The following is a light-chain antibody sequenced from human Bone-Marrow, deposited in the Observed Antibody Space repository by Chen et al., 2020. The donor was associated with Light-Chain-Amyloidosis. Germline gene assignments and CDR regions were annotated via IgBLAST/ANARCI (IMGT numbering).Light chain of an antibody. V-gene: IGLV3-21*02. CDR2: DDS. CDR1: NIGSKS. CDR3: QVWDSSTDLVV. J-gene: IGLJ2*01. Sequence: SYVLTQPPSVSVAPGQTARITCGGNNIGSKSVHWYQQRPGQAPVLVVYDDSDRPSGIPERCSGYNSGNTATLTISRVEAGDEADYYCQVWDSSTDLVVFGGGTKLTVL.